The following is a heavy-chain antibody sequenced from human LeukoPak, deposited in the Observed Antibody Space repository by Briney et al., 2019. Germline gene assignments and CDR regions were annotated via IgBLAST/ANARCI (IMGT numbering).Heavy chain of an antibody. Sequence: PGGSLRLSCAASGFTFSNYGMSWVRQAPGRGLEWVSAISSSSGGTYYADSVKGRFTISRGNSKNTLYLQMNSLRAEDTAVYYCAKVVSGTFDIWGQGTMVTVSS. J-gene: IGHJ3*02. CDR1: GFTFSNYG. CDR2: ISSSSGGT. V-gene: IGHV3-23*01. CDR3: AKVVSGTFDI. D-gene: IGHD3-10*01.